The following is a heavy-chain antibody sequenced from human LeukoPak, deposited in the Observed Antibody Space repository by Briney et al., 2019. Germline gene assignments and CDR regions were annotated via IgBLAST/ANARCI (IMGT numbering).Heavy chain of an antibody. Sequence: GASVKVSCKVSGYTLTELSMHWVRQAPGKGLEWMGGFDPEDGETIYAQKFQGRVTMTRDTSTSTVYMDLSSLRSEDTAMYYCARSSSYGELWDSWGQGTLVTVSS. CDR2: FDPEDGET. D-gene: IGHD1-26*01. CDR1: GYTLTELS. J-gene: IGHJ5*01. V-gene: IGHV1-24*01. CDR3: ARSSSYGELWDS.